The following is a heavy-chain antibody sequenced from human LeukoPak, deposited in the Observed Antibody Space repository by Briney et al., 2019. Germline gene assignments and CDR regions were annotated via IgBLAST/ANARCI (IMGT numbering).Heavy chain of an antibody. Sequence: SETLSLTCTVSGGFISSSSYYWGWIRQPPGKGLEWIGSIYYSGSTYYTPSLKSRVTISGDTSKNPFSLKMSSVTAADTAVYYCARHGSYYDILTGPRSVHEIDYWGQGTLATVSS. V-gene: IGHV4-39*01. J-gene: IGHJ4*02. CDR3: ARHGSYYDILTGPRSVHEIDY. CDR1: GGFISSSSYY. D-gene: IGHD3-9*01. CDR2: IYYSGST.